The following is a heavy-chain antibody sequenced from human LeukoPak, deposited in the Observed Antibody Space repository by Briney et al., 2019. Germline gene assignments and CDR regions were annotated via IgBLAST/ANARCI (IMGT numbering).Heavy chain of an antibody. CDR3: ARDTSSIVVVPAAPMDV. CDR2: ISSSGSTI. V-gene: IGHV3-11*01. CDR1: GFTFSDYY. D-gene: IGHD2-2*01. Sequence: GGSLRLSCAASGFTFSDYYMSWIRQAPGKGLEWVSYISSSGSTIYYADSVKGRFTISRDNAKNSLYLQMNSLRAEDTAVYYCARDTSSIVVVPAAPMDVWGKGTTVTVSS. J-gene: IGHJ6*03.